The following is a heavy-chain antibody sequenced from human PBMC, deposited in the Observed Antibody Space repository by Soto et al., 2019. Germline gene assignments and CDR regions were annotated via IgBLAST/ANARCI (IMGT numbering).Heavy chain of an antibody. J-gene: IGHJ4*02. CDR3: PRMTRSSISCYYLDS. CDR1: GGSISSSSSY. D-gene: IGHD3-3*02. V-gene: IGHV4-39*01. Sequence: SETLSLTCTVSGGSISSSSSYCGWIRQPPGKRLEWIGNINYSGTTSYNPSLKSRLTISVDTSNNQFSLNLSSVTPADTAVYYCPRMTRSSISCYYLDSWGQGALVTVSS. CDR2: INYSGTT.